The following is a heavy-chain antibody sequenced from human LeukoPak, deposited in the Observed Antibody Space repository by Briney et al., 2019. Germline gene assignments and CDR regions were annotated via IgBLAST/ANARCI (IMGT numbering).Heavy chain of an antibody. CDR2: INAGNGNT. D-gene: IGHD3-3*01. CDR3: ASNFWSGYYESWFDY. CDR1: GYTFTSYA. J-gene: IGHJ4*02. V-gene: IGHV1-3*01. Sequence: GASVKVSCKASGYTFTSYAMHWVRQAPGQRLEWMGWINAGNGNTKYSQKFQGRVTITRDTSASTAYMELSSLRSEDTAVYYCASNFWSGYYESWFDYWGQGTLVTVSS.